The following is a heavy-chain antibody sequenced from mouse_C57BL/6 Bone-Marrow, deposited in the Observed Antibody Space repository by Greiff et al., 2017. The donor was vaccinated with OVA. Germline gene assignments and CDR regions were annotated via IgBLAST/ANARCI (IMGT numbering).Heavy chain of an antibody. V-gene: IGHV5-9-1*02. CDR3: TRGGNYICYGMDY. CDR2: ISSGGDYI. J-gene: IGHJ4*01. CDR1: GFTFSSYA. D-gene: IGHD2-1*01. Sequence: EVNVVESGEGLVKPGGSLKLSCAASGFTFSSYAMSWVRQTPEKRLEWVAYISSGGDYIYYADTVKGRFTISRDNARNTLYLQMSSLKSEDTAMYYCTRGGNYICYGMDYWGQGTSVTVSS.